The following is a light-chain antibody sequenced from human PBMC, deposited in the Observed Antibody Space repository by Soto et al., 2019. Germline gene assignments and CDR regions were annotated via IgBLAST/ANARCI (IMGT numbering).Light chain of an antibody. CDR2: GAS. Sequence: IVLTQSTATLSVSAGGRATLSCRASQSVSSNLAWYQQKPGQAPRLLIYGASTRATGIPARLSGSGSGTEFTLTISSMQSGDSATYYCQQYNTFWTFGPGTKVDIK. J-gene: IGKJ1*01. CDR1: QSVSSN. CDR3: QQYNTFWT. V-gene: IGKV3-15*01.